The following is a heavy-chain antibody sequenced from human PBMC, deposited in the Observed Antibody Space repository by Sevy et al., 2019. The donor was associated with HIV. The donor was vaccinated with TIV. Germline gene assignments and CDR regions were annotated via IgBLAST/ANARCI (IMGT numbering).Heavy chain of an antibody. CDR2: ISGSGGST. Sequence: GGSLRLSCAASGFTFSSYAMSWVRQAPGNGLEWVSAISGSGGSTYYADSVKGRFTISRDNSKNTLYLQMNSLRAEDTAVYYCAKGGQQLDMYYFDYWGQGTLVTVSS. CDR1: GFTFSSYA. V-gene: IGHV3-23*01. CDR3: AKGGQQLDMYYFDY. D-gene: IGHD6-13*01. J-gene: IGHJ4*02.